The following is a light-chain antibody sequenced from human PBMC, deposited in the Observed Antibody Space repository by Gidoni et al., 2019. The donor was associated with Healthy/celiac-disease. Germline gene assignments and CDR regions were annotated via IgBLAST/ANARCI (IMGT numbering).Light chain of an antibody. Sequence: IQMTQSPSSLSASVGDRVTITCRASQIISSYLNWYQQKPGKAPKLLIYAAASLQSGVPSRFSGSGSGTDFTLTISSLQPEDFATYYFQQSYSTPYTFGQGTKLEIK. CDR3: QQSYSTPYT. CDR1: QIISSY. V-gene: IGKV1-39*01. J-gene: IGKJ2*01. CDR2: AAA.